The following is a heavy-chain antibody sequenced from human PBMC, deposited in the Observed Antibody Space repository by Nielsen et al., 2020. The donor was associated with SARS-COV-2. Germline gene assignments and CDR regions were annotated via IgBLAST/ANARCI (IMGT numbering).Heavy chain of an antibody. V-gene: IGHV5-10-1*01. D-gene: IGHD2-15*01. Sequence: GESLKISCKGSGYSFTSYRISWVRQMPGKGLEWMGRIDPSDSYTNYSPSFQGHVTISADKSISTAYLQWSSLKASDTAMYYCASSREGYCSGGSCDSVDYWGQGTLVTVSS. CDR3: ASSREGYCSGGSCDSVDY. CDR1: GYSFTSYR. CDR2: IDPSDSYT. J-gene: IGHJ4*02.